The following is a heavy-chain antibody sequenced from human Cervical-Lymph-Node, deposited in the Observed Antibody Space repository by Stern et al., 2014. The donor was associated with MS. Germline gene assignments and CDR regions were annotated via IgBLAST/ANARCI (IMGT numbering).Heavy chain of an antibody. J-gene: IGHJ4*02. CDR2: IGVGDGKN. CDR1: GFTFNNSA. V-gene: IGHV1-58*01. Sequence: QLVESGPEVRKPGTSVKVSCTASGFTFNNSAVQWVRQARGQRLERIGRIGVGDGKNIYAQQFQERVTISRDMSTNTAYMALSSLRSEDTAVYYCATGILGATPLFAHWGQGSLVTVSS. D-gene: IGHD1-26*01. CDR3: ATGILGATPLFAH.